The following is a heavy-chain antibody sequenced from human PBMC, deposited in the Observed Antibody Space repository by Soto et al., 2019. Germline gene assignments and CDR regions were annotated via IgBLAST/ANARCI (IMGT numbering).Heavy chain of an antibody. V-gene: IGHV4-31*03. Sequence: QVQLQESGPGLGKHSQTLSLTCTVSGGSINRGGYYWTWIRQHPGQGLECIGSVYYGGSTNYNPSLESRVTIAVDTSKNQLSLKVSSVSAAATAVYYCARGAGGNFYFDYWGQGTLVTVPS. CDR3: ARGAGGNFYFDY. CDR1: GGSINRGGYY. J-gene: IGHJ4*02. CDR2: VYYGGST. D-gene: IGHD2-21*02.